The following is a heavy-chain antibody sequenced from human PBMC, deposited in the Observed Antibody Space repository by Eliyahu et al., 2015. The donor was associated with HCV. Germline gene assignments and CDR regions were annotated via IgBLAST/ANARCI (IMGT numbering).Heavy chain of an antibody. CDR2: INPSGGIT. J-gene: IGHJ4*02. V-gene: IGHV1-46*01. CDR1: GYTFTNYY. Sequence: QVQLVQSGAEVKKPGASVKVSCKASGYTFTNYYIHWVRQAPGQGLEWMGNINPSGGITSYSQKFQGRVTLTRDTSTSTVYMELSSLRAEDTAVYYCARLDYWGQGTLVTVSS. CDR3: ARLDY.